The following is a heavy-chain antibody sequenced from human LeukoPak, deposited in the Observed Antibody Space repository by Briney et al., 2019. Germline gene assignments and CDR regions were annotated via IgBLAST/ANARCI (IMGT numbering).Heavy chain of an antibody. J-gene: IGHJ4*02. CDR1: GFTFSSYA. CDR2: ISGSGGGT. V-gene: IGHV3-23*01. Sequence: PGGSLRLSCAASGFTFSSYAMSWVRQAPGKGLEWVSAISGSGGGTYYADSVKGRFTISRDNSKNTLYLQMNSLRAEDTAVYYCAKTYDFWSGYPEDYWGQGTLVTVSS. CDR3: AKTYDFWSGYPEDY. D-gene: IGHD3-3*01.